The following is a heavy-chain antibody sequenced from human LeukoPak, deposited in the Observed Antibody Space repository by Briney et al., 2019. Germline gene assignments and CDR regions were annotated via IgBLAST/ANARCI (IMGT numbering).Heavy chain of an antibody. V-gene: IGHV1-18*04. D-gene: IGHD6-19*01. J-gene: IGHJ4*02. CDR2: ISAYNGNT. Sequence: ASVKVSCKASGYTFTGYYIHWVRQAPGQGLEWMGWISAYNGNTNYAQKLQGRVTMTTDTSTSTAYMELRSLRSDDTAVYYCARVPGLAGTEYPDYWGQGTLVTVSS. CDR3: ARVPGLAGTEYPDY. CDR1: GYTFTGYY.